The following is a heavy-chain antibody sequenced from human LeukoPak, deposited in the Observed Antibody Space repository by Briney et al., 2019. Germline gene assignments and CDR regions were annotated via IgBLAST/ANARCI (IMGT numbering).Heavy chain of an antibody. CDR2: ISYDGSNK. V-gene: IGHV3-30-3*01. J-gene: IGHJ4*02. CDR1: GFTFSSYA. CDR3: TRLAPYDSSGYARIFDY. Sequence: GGSLRLSCAASGFTFSSYAMDWVRQAPGKGLEWVAVISYDGSNKYYADSVKGRFTISRDNSKNTLYLQMNSLKTEDTAVYYCTRLAPYDSSGYARIFDYWGQGTLVTVSS. D-gene: IGHD3-22*01.